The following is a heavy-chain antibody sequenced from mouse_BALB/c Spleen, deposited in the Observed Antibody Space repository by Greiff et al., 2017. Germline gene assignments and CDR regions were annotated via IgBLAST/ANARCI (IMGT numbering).Heavy chain of an antibody. CDR3: TRWDGYYDY. Sequence: VQLQQPGAELVKPGASVKLSCKASGYTFTSYYMYWVKQRPGQSLEWIGGINPSNGGTNFNEKFKSKATLTVDKSSSTAYMQLSSLTSEDSAVYYCTRWDGYYDYWGQGTTLTVSS. CDR1: GYTFTSYY. J-gene: IGHJ2*01. CDR2: INPSNGGT. D-gene: IGHD2-3*01. V-gene: IGHV1S81*02.